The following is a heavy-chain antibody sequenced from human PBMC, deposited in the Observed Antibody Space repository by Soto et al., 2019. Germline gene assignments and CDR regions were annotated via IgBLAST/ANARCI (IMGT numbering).Heavy chain of an antibody. CDR2: IIPIFGTT. V-gene: IGHV1-69*01. J-gene: IGHJ4*02. CDR1: ADSFSSYG. Sequence: QVQLVQSGAEVKEPGSAVKVSCKAPADSFSSYGISWVRQAPGQGLEWMGGIIPIFGTTNYAEKFQGRVTITADESQNTAYMELSRLRSEDTALYYCARVFPDGWVEPGVVRGYLDTWGRGTLVTVSS. CDR3: ARVFPDGWVEPGVVRGYLDT. D-gene: IGHD3-3*01.